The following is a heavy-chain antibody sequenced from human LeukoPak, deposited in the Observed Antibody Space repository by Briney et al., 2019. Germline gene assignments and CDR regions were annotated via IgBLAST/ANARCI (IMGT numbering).Heavy chain of an antibody. J-gene: IGHJ4*02. Sequence: GESLKISCKGSGYSFTSYWIGWVRQMPGKGLEWMGIIYPGDSDTRYSPSFQGQVTISADKSISTAYLQWSSLKASDTAMYYCASTYSESSTPFDYWGQGTLVTVSS. CDR3: ASTYSESSTPFDY. CDR2: IYPGDSDT. CDR1: GYSFTSYW. D-gene: IGHD1-26*01. V-gene: IGHV5-51*01.